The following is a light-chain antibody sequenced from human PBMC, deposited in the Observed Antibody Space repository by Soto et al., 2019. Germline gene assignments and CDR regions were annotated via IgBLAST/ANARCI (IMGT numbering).Light chain of an antibody. Sequence: EIVLTQSPGTLSLSPGERATLSCRASQSDNSTFLVWYQQKPGQAPRLLIYGASNRATGVPDRFSGSGSGTEFIFTNSRLEPEDYSVYYCQQYGSLPTTFGPGTKVDIK. CDR3: QQYGSLPTT. CDR1: QSDNSTF. V-gene: IGKV3-20*01. CDR2: GAS. J-gene: IGKJ3*01.